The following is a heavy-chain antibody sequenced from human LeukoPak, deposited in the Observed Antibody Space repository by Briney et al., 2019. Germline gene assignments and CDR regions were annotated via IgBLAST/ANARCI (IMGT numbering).Heavy chain of an antibody. D-gene: IGHD6-13*01. CDR3: ARHGSIATGAFTH. CDR1: GGSISSSSYY. J-gene: IGHJ4*02. Sequence: SETLSLTCSVSGGSISSSSYYWGWIRQPPGKGLEWIGSIYYSGSTYYNPSLKSRVTISVDTSKNQFSLKLGSVTAADTAVYYCARHGSIATGAFTHWGQGTLVTVSS. V-gene: IGHV4-39*01. CDR2: IYYSGST.